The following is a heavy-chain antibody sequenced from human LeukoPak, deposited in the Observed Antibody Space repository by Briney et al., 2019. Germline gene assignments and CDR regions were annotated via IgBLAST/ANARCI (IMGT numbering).Heavy chain of an antibody. CDR3: TTEGYYVSGIY. D-gene: IGHD3-10*01. CDR1: GFTFSNAW. CDR2: IKGKTDGETT. Sequence: PGGSLRLSCAASGFTFSNAWMSWVRQAPGKGLESVGRIKGKTDGETTDYATPVKGRFTISRDDSKDTLYLQMNSLKTEDTAVYYCTTEGYYVSGIYWGQGTLVTVSS. J-gene: IGHJ4*02. V-gene: IGHV3-15*01.